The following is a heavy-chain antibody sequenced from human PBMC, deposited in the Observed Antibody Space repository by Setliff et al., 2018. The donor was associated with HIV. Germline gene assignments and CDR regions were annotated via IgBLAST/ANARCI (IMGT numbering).Heavy chain of an antibody. CDR2: IKGDWSKT. CDR1: GFTFGSDW. CDR3: VSTSGVFYFDF. Sequence: PGGTLRLSCAASGFTFGSDWMSWVRQDPGQWLEYVAHIKGDWSKTKYVDSVRCRFTISRDNAKKSLSLQMNSLRAEDTAVYYCVSTSGVFYFDFWGQGTPVTVSS. D-gene: IGHD2-8*01. V-gene: IGHV3-7*03. J-gene: IGHJ4*02.